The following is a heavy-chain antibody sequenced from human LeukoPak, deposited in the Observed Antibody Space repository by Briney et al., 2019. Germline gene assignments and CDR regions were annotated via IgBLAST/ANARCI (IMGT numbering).Heavy chain of an antibody. CDR2: ISGSGGST. J-gene: IGHJ4*02. CDR1: GFTFSSYA. V-gene: IGHV3-23*01. Sequence: GGPLRLSCAASGFTFSSYAMSWVRQAPGKGLEWVSAISGSGGSTYYADSVKGRFTISRDNSKNTLYLQMNSLRAEDTAVYYCAKGTYSSSWSWGNYWGQGTLVTVSS. CDR3: AKGTYSSSWSWGNY. D-gene: IGHD6-13*01.